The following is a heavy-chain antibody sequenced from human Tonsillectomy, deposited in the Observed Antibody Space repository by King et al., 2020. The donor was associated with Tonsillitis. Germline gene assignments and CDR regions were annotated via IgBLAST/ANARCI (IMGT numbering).Heavy chain of an antibody. CDR1: GGSISSGSYY. CDR2: IYTSGST. V-gene: IGHV4-61*02. CDR3: ANQAKYYDFWSGPFDY. J-gene: IGHJ4*02. D-gene: IGHD3-3*01. Sequence: VQLQESGPGLVKPSQTLSLTCTVSGGSISSGSYYWSWIRQPAGKGLEWIVRIYTSGSTNYNPSLNSRVTISVDTSKNQFSLKLSSVTAADTAVYYCANQAKYYDFWSGPFDYWGQGTLVTVSS.